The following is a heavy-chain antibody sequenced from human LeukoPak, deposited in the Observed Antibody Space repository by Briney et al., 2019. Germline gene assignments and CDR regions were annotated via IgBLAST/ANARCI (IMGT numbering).Heavy chain of an antibody. V-gene: IGHV4-34*01. CDR2: INHSGST. J-gene: IGHJ5*02. CDR1: GGSFSGYY. CDR3: ARGPPTTSPVVVVVAASGWFDP. Sequence: SETLSLTCAVYGGSFSGYYWSWIRQPPGKGLEWIGEINHSGSTNYNPSLKSRVTISVDTSKNQFSLKLSSVTAADTAVYYCARGPPTTSPVVVVVAASGWFDPWGQGTLVTASS. D-gene: IGHD2-15*01.